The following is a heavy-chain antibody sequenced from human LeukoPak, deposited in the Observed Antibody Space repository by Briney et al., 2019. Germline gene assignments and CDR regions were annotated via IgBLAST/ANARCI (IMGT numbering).Heavy chain of an antibody. Sequence: GGSLRLSCAASGFTFSSYGMHWVRQAPGKGLEWVAVIWYDGSNKYYADSVKGRFTISRDNSKNTLYLQMNSLRAEDTAVYYCARDGLDSSGWSVYWGQGTLVTVSS. D-gene: IGHD6-19*01. V-gene: IGHV3-33*01. J-gene: IGHJ4*02. CDR1: GFTFSSYG. CDR3: ARDGLDSSGWSVY. CDR2: IWYDGSNK.